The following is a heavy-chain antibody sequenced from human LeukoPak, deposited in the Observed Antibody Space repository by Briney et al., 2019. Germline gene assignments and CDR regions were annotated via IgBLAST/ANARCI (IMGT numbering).Heavy chain of an antibody. Sequence: GGSLRLSCAASGFTFSSYAMSWVRQAPGKGLEWVAVISYDGSNKYYADSVKGRFTISRDNSKNTLYLQMNSLRAEDTAVYYCARVDTAWDYYYYGMDVWGQGTTVTVSS. V-gene: IGHV3-30-3*01. CDR2: ISYDGSNK. D-gene: IGHD5-18*01. CDR1: GFTFSSYA. J-gene: IGHJ6*02. CDR3: ARVDTAWDYYYYGMDV.